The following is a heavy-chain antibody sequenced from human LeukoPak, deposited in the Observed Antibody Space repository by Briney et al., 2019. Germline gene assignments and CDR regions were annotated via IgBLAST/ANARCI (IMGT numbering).Heavy chain of an antibody. CDR3: ARDRGPRGYDSSAYY. J-gene: IGHJ4*02. Sequence: PGGSLRLFCAASGFTFRSYWMHWVRQSPGKGLVWVSRINSDGSSTTYADSVKGRFTISRDNAKNTLYLQMNSLRAEDTAVYYCARDRGPRGYDSSAYYWGQGILVTVSS. V-gene: IGHV3-74*01. CDR1: GFTFRSYW. CDR2: INSDGSST. D-gene: IGHD3-22*01.